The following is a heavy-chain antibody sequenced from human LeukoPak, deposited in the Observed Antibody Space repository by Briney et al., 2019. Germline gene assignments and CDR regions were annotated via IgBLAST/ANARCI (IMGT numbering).Heavy chain of an antibody. CDR3: ARDGLRSCTSSSCYPGEDAFDI. CDR1: GYTINSYA. V-gene: IGHV7-4-1*02. CDR2: INTNTGNP. J-gene: IGHJ3*02. D-gene: IGHD2-2*01. Sequence: ASVKVSCKASGYTINSYAMNWVRQAPGQGLEWMAWINTNTGNPTYAQGFTGRFVFSLDTSISTAYLHISGLKAEDTAVYYCARDGLRSCTSSSCYPGEDAFDIWGQGTMVTVS.